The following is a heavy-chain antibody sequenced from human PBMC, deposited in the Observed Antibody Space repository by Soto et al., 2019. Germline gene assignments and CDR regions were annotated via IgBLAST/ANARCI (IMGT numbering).Heavy chain of an antibody. J-gene: IGHJ4*02. Sequence: EVQLVESGGGLVQPGESLKLSCAASGFTLSGSAVHWVRQASGKGLEWVGRIRSKAHSYAKEYIASVKGRFTMSRDDSNNTAYLQMNGLKTDDTAVYYCTRSGGSYSFGYWGQGTMVTVSS. CDR2: IRSKAHSYAK. CDR1: GFTLSGSA. V-gene: IGHV3-73*02. CDR3: TRSGGSYSFGY. D-gene: IGHD1-26*01.